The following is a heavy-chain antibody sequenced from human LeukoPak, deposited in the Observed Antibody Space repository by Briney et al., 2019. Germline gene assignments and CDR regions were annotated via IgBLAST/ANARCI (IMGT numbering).Heavy chain of an antibody. Sequence: PGGSLRLSCAASGFTFSSYGMHWVRQAPGKGLEWVAVISYDGSNKYYADSVKGRFTISRDNSKNTLYLQMNSLRAEDTAVYYCARAQWAAAYRGYFQHWGQGTLVTVSS. D-gene: IGHD6-13*01. CDR3: ARAQWAAAYRGYFQH. CDR2: ISYDGSNK. CDR1: GFTFSSYG. J-gene: IGHJ1*01. V-gene: IGHV3-30*03.